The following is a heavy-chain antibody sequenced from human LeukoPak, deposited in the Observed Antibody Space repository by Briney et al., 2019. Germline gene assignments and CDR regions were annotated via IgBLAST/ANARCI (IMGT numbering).Heavy chain of an antibody. D-gene: IGHD5-12*01. Sequence: ASVKVSCKASGYTFTGYYMHWVRQAPGQGLEWMGWINPNNGGTHYAQKFQGRVTMTRDTSISTAYMELSGLRSDDTAVYYCAREPGDGGYDNFDYWGQGTLVTVSS. V-gene: IGHV1-2*02. CDR2: INPNNGGT. CDR3: AREPGDGGYDNFDY. CDR1: GYTFTGYY. J-gene: IGHJ4*02.